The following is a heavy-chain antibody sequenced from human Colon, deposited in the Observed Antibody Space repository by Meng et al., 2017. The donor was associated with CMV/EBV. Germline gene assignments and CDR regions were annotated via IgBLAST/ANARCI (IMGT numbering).Heavy chain of an antibody. CDR3: ARQGAASPTTGVF. D-gene: IGHD1-26*01. CDR2: IFYSGST. Sequence: SETLSLTCTVSGSSVSISRFFWGWIRQPPGKGLEWIGNIFYSGSTYYNPSLKSRVTISVDTSKDQFSLRLSSVTATDTAVYYCARQGAASPTTGVFWGQGILVTVSS. V-gene: IGHV4-39*01. CDR1: GSSVSISRFF. J-gene: IGHJ4*02.